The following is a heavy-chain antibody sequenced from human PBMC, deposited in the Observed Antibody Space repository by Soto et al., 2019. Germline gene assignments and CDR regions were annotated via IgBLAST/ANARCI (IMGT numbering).Heavy chain of an antibody. D-gene: IGHD3-10*01. CDR2: LDGAGGST. J-gene: IGHJ6*02. V-gene: IGHV3-23*01. Sequence: PGGSLRLSCLASGFTFSDYAMTWVRHVPERGLEWVASLDGAGGSTYYADSVRGRFTISRDNSQNTLFLQMKRLTVDDTAIYYCAAPRDEYGSGVSWFTYGMDIWGQGTTVTVSS. CDR3: AAPRDEYGSGVSWFTYGMDI. CDR1: GFTFSDYA.